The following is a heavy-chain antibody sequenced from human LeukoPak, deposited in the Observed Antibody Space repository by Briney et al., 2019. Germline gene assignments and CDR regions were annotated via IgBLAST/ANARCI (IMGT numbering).Heavy chain of an antibody. Sequence: SETLSLTCAVSGGSISSGGYSWGWIRQPPGKGLEWIGYIYHSGSTYYNPSLKSRVTISVDRSKNQFSLKLSSVTAADTAVYYCASLTPRTTEFDYWGQGTLVTVSS. CDR2: IYHSGST. J-gene: IGHJ4*02. CDR3: ASLTPRTTEFDY. D-gene: IGHD4-4*01. CDR1: GGSISSGGYS. V-gene: IGHV4-30-2*01.